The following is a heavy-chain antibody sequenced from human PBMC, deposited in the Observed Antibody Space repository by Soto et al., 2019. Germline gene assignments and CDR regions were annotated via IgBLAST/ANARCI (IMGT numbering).Heavy chain of an antibody. V-gene: IGHV4-30-4*01. J-gene: IGHJ3*01. CDR3: ARAGSSGRMV. D-gene: IGHD3-10*01. Sequence: SETLSLTCTVSGGSISSDDHYWSWIRQPPGKGLEWIGYIYYTGSTYYNPSLKSRLTISIDTSKNQFSLKLNSVTAADTAVYYSARAGSSGRMVWGQRTLVT. CDR1: GGSISSDDHY. CDR2: IYYTGST.